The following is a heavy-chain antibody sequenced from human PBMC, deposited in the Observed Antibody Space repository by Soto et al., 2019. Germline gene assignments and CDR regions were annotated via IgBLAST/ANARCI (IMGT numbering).Heavy chain of an antibody. CDR2: ISYDGSNK. CDR1: GFTFSSYT. Sequence: GGSLRLSCAASGFTFSSYTMHWVRQAPGKGLEWVAVISYDGSNKYYADSVKGRFTISRDNSKNTLYLQMNSLRAEDTAVYYCARDQVGATVSAFDIWGQGTMVTVSS. J-gene: IGHJ3*02. CDR3: ARDQVGATVSAFDI. D-gene: IGHD1-26*01. V-gene: IGHV3-30-3*01.